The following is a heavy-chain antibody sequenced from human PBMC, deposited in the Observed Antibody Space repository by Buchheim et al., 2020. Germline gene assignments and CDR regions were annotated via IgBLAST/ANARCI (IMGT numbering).Heavy chain of an antibody. CDR3: ATRLGYCSSTSCPRGDYYYMDV. CDR1: GYTLTELS. V-gene: IGHV1-24*01. CDR2: FDPEDGET. J-gene: IGHJ6*03. Sequence: QVQLVQSGAEVKKPGASVKVSCKVSGYTLTELSMHWVRQAPGKGLEWMGGFDPEDGETIYAQKFQGRVTMTEDTSTDTAYMELSSLRSEDTAVYYCATRLGYCSSTSCPRGDYYYMDVWGKGTT. D-gene: IGHD2-2*01.